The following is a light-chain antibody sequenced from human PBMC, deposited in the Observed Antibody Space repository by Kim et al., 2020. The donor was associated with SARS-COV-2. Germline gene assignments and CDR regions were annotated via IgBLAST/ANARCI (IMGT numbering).Light chain of an antibody. Sequence: SYELTQPPSMSVSPGQTASITCSGDKLGNRYAFWYQQKPGQSPVLVIYQDNKRPSGIPERFSGSNSGHTATLTIRGTQAMDEADYYCQTWDGTTVVFGGGTQLTVL. CDR3: QTWDGTTVV. V-gene: IGLV3-1*01. J-gene: IGLJ2*01. CDR2: QDN. CDR1: KLGNRY.